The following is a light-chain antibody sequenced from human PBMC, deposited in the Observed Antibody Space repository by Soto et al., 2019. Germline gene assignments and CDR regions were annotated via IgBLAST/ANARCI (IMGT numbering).Light chain of an antibody. Sequence: QSVLTQPPSVSGTPGQRVTISCSGSSSNIGSHDVYWYQQLPGTAPKLLIYRNNQRPSGVPDRFSGSRSGTSASLAISGLRSGDEADYYCAAWDDSLSGRLFGGGTQLTVL. CDR3: AAWDDSLSGRL. CDR1: SSNIGSHD. CDR2: RNN. J-gene: IGLJ3*02. V-gene: IGLV1-47*01.